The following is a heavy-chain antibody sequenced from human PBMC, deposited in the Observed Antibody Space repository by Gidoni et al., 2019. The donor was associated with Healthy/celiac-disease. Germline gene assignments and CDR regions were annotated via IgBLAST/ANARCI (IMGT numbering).Heavy chain of an antibody. CDR2: ISGSGGST. CDR1: GFTFSRYA. V-gene: IGHV3-23*01. J-gene: IGHJ4*02. CDR3: AKDKSTVVVVAELDY. D-gene: IGHD2-15*01. Sequence: EVQLLESGGGLVQPGGSLRLSCAASGFTFSRYAMSCVRQAPGKGLEWGSAISGSGGSTYYADSVKGRFTISRDNSKNTLYLQMNSLRAEYTAVYYCAKDKSTVVVVAELDYWGQGTLVTVSS.